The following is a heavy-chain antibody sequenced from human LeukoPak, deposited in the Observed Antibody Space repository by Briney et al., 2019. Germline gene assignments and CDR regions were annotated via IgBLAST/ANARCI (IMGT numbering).Heavy chain of an antibody. D-gene: IGHD2-15*01. CDR3: ARISSGWFRVFDY. CDR2: IYYSGST. CDR1: GGSISSSSYY. J-gene: IGHJ4*02. Sequence: SETLSLTCTVSGGSISSSSYYWGWIRQPPGKGLEWIGSIYYSGSTYYNPSLKSRVTISVDTSKNQFSLKLSSVTAADTAVYYCARISSGWFRVFDYWGQGTLVTVSS. V-gene: IGHV4-39*01.